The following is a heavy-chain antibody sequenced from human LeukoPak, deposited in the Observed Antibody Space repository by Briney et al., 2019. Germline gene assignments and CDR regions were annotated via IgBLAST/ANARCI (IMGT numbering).Heavy chain of an antibody. V-gene: IGHV1-18*01. J-gene: IGHJ1*01. CDR3: ATLQPAAAHFEH. CDR2: VSALNGNT. Sequence: GASVKVSSTASGDTFSNYGVSWVRQAPGQGLEWMGRVSALNGNTNVAQKVQGRLTLTRDTSTGTAHMELRSLTSDDTAVYYCATLQPAAAHFEHWGQGTLVTVST. CDR1: GDTFSNYG. D-gene: IGHD2-15*01.